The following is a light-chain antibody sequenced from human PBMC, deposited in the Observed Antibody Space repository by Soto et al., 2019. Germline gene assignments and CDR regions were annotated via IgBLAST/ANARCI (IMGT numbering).Light chain of an antibody. CDR2: GAS. CDR1: QSVSSSY. V-gene: IGKV3-20*01. CDR3: QQYGSSPRT. Sequence: EIVFTQAPGPLSLSPGERATLSCRASQSVSSSYLAWYQQKPGQAPRLLIYGASSRATGIPDRFSGSGSGTDFTLTISRLEPEDFAVYYCQQYGSSPRTLGQGTKVDI. J-gene: IGKJ1*01.